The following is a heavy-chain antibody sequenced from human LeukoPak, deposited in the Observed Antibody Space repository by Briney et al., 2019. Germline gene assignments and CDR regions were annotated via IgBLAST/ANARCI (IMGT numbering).Heavy chain of an antibody. CDR3: ARQGSESRIFDY. V-gene: IGHV4-34*01. CDR2: VNHSGST. D-gene: IGHD3-10*01. CDR1: GGSFTTYY. J-gene: IGHJ4*02. Sequence: SETPSLTCAVYGGSFTTYYWSWIRQSPGKGLEWIGEVNHSGSTKCNPSLKSRITISVDTSKNQFSVKLNSVTAADTAVYYCARQGSESRIFDYWGQGTLVTVSS.